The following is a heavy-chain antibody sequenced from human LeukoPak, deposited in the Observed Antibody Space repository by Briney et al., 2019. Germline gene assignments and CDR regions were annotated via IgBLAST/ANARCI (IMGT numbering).Heavy chain of an antibody. J-gene: IGHJ6*03. Sequence: KPGGSLRLSCAASGFTFSSHSMNWVRQAPGKGLEWVSSISSSSSYIYYADSVKGRFTISRDNSKNTLYLQMNSLRAEDTAVYYCAKDDSPTVTIFGEQDYYYYMDVWGKGTTVTVSS. V-gene: IGHV3-21*01. CDR2: ISSSSSYI. CDR1: GFTFSSHS. CDR3: AKDDSPTVTIFGEQDYYYYMDV. D-gene: IGHD3-3*01.